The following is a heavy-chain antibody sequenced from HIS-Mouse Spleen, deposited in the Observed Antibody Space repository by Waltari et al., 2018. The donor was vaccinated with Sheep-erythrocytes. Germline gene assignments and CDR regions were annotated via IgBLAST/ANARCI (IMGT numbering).Heavy chain of an antibody. V-gene: IGHV3-9*01. Sequence: EVQLVESGGGLVQPGRSLRLSCEASGLTLDDYAMHWVRKAPGKGLGWVSGISWNSGSIGYADSVKGRFTISRDNAKNSLYLQMNSLRAEDTALYYCAKDISRENLGAFDIWGQGTMVTVSS. D-gene: IGHD2-2*01. CDR2: ISWNSGSI. J-gene: IGHJ3*02. CDR1: GLTLDDYA. CDR3: AKDISRENLGAFDI.